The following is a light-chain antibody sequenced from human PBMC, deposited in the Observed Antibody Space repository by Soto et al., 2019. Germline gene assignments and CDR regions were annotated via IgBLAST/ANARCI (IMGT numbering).Light chain of an antibody. Sequence: DIQMTQSPSTLSASVGDRATITSRASQNINSWLAWYQQKPGKAPKVLMYKASTLESGVPSRFGGSGSETEFTLTISGLQPEDFATYYCQQYKSFMYTFGQGTKVAIK. CDR2: KAS. CDR3: QQYKSFMYT. J-gene: IGKJ2*01. V-gene: IGKV1-5*03. CDR1: QNINSW.